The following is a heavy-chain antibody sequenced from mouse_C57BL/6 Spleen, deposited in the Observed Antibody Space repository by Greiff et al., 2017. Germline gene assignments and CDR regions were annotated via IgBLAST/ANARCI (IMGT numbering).Heavy chain of an antibody. CDR2: IDPSDSET. Sequence: QVQLQQPGAELVRPGSSVKLSCKASGYTFTSYWMHWVTQRPIQGLEWIGNIDPSDSETHYNQKFKDKATLTVDKSSSTAYMQLSSLTSEDSAVYYCARSRGYDYDLDYWGQGTTLTVSS. J-gene: IGHJ2*01. CDR1: GYTFTSYW. D-gene: IGHD2-4*01. CDR3: ARSRGYDYDLDY. V-gene: IGHV1-52*01.